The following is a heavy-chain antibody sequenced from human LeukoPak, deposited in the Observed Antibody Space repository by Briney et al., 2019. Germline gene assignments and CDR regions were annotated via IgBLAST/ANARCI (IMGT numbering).Heavy chain of an antibody. J-gene: IGHJ4*02. D-gene: IGHD5-18*01. V-gene: IGHV3-23*01. CDR2: ISGSGGST. CDR1: GFTFSSYA. CDR3: ANDRGVLWIQLPAGY. Sequence: GGSLRRSCAASGFTFSSYAMSWVRQAPGKGLEWVSAISGSGGSTYYADSVKGRFTISRDNSKNTLYLQMNSLRAEDTAVYYCANDRGVLWIQLPAGYWGQGTLVTVSS.